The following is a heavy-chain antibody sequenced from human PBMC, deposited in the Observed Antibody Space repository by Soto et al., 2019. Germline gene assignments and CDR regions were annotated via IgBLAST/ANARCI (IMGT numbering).Heavy chain of an antibody. D-gene: IGHD1-7*01. V-gene: IGHV4-4*02. CDR3: AREYNWNSPSFDY. J-gene: IGHJ4*02. CDR1: SGSISSSNW. Sequence: SETLSLTCAVSSGSISSSNWWSWVRQPPGKGLEWIGEIYHSGSTNYNPSLKSRVTISVDKFKNQFSLKLSSVTAADTAVYYCAREYNWNSPSFDYWGQGTLVTVSS. CDR2: IYHSGST.